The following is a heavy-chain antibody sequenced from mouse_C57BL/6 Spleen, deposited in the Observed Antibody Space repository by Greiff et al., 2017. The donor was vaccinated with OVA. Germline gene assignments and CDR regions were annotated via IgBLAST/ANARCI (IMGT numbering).Heavy chain of an antibody. D-gene: IGHD2-3*01. CDR3: TRDGYTDYGMDY. Sequence: EVHLVESGEGLVKPGGSLKLSCAASGFTFSSYAMSWVRQTPEKRLEWVAYISSGGDYIYYADTVKGRFTISRDNARNTLYLQMSSLKSEDTAMYYYTRDGYTDYGMDYWGQGTSVTVSS. CDR1: GFTFSSYA. V-gene: IGHV5-9-1*02. J-gene: IGHJ4*01. CDR2: ISSGGDYI.